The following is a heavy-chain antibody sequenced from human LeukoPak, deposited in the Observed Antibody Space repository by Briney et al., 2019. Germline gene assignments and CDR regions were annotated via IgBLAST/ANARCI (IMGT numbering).Heavy chain of an antibody. D-gene: IGHD1-1*01. J-gene: IGHJ4*02. CDR3: ARGGLEPVDY. Sequence: GGSLRLSCAASGFTFSTYLMHWVRQAPGKGLVWVSRTNADGSSTSYADSVKGRFTISRDNAKNTLYLQMNSLRADDTAVYYCARGGLEPVDYWGQGTLVTVSS. CDR2: TNADGSST. V-gene: IGHV3-74*01. CDR1: GFTFSTYL.